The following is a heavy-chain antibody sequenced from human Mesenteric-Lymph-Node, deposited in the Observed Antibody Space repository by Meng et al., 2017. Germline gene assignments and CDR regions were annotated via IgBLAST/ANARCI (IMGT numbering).Heavy chain of an antibody. CDR2: ISAYNGNT. J-gene: IGHJ4*02. V-gene: IGHV1-18*01. CDR1: AYAFDSYG. Sequence: QVHLLQSGPEVKKPGASVRVSCRASAYAFDSYGISWVRQAPGQGLEWMGWISAYNGNTNYAQKLQGRVTMTTDTSMSTAYMELRSLRSDDTAVYYCARVSDDYDRTGYYNFDYWGQGTLVTVSS. CDR3: ARVSDDYDRTGYYNFDY. D-gene: IGHD3-22*01.